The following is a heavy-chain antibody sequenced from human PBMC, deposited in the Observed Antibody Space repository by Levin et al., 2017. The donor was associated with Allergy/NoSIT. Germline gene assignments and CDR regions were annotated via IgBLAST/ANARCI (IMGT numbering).Heavy chain of an antibody. CDR1: GSTFTDSY. CDR3: AMDVKVGPTPY. V-gene: IGHV1-2*02. CDR2: INPHSGGT. D-gene: IGHD1-26*01. Sequence: ASVKVSCKASGSTFTDSYIHWVRQAPGQGLEWMGWINPHSGGTHYAPKFQGRVTLTRDTSINNVYMELNRLTSDDTSVYYCAMDVKVGPTPYWGQGTLVTVSS. J-gene: IGHJ4*02.